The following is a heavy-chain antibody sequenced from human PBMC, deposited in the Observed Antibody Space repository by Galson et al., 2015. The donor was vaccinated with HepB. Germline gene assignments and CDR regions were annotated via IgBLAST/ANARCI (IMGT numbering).Heavy chain of an antibody. CDR2: IIPILEMT. J-gene: IGHJ4*02. D-gene: IGHD6-6*01. CDR3: ARDIPYSTSSFDY. Sequence: SVKVSCKASGGTVSDFAISWVRQAPGQGLEWMGGIIPILEMTEYAQKFQDRLTITADRSTSTAYMELSSLRSDDTAVYFCARDIPYSTSSFDYWGQGALVTVSS. CDR1: GGTVSDFA. V-gene: IGHV1-69*10.